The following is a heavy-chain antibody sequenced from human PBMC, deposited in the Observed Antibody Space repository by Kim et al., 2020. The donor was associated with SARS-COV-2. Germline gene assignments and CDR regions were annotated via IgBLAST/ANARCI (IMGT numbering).Heavy chain of an antibody. V-gene: IGHV3-11*06. D-gene: IGHD6-13*01. J-gene: IGHJ5*02. Sequence: KGRFPISRDKAKNSVYLQMNSLRAEDTAVYYCARDPSADSSSWYPNWFDPWGQGTLVTVSS. CDR3: ARDPSADSSSWYPNWFDP.